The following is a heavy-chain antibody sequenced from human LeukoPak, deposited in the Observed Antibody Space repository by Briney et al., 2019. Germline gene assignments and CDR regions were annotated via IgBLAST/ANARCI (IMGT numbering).Heavy chain of an antibody. J-gene: IGHJ4*02. Sequence: SDTLSLTCAVYGGSFSSYFWSWVRQPPGKGLEWIGDINHSGTTKYYPSLKRRGTILIDKSENQFPLRLNSVTAADTAVYYCARPPHPWNYFDSWGQGTLVTVSS. CDR3: ARPPHPWNYFDS. CDR1: GGSFSSYF. V-gene: IGHV4-34*01. CDR2: INHSGTT. D-gene: IGHD1-1*01.